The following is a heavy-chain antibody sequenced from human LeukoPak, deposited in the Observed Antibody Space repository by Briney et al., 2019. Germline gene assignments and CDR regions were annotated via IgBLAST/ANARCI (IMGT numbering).Heavy chain of an antibody. J-gene: IGHJ4*02. D-gene: IGHD6-19*01. CDR2: ISWNSGSI. V-gene: IGHV3-9*01. CDR3: AKDIGYSSGCLAD. Sequence: PGGSLRLSCAASGFTFDDYAMHWVRQAPGQGLEWVSGISWNSGSIGYADSLKGRFTISRDNAKNSLYLQMNSLRAEDTALYYCAKDIGYSSGCLADWGQGTLVTVSS. CDR1: GFTFDDYA.